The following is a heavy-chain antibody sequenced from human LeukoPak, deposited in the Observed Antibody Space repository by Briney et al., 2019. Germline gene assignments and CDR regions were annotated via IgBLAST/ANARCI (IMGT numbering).Heavy chain of an antibody. V-gene: IGHV3-23*01. CDR3: AKQDKRWNPS. J-gene: IGHJ5*02. CDR1: GFNFSSCA. D-gene: IGHD4-23*01. CDR2: ISVSSIST. Sequence: GGSLRLSCAASGFNFSSCAMNWVRQAPGKGLEWVSIISVSSISTYYADSVKGRFTISRDNSKNTLYLQMNSLRAEDTAVYYCAKQDKRWNPSWGQGTLVTVSS.